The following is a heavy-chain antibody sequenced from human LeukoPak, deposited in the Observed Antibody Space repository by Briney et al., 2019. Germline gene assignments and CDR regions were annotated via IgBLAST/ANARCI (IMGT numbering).Heavy chain of an antibody. D-gene: IGHD3-22*01. CDR2: ISAYNGNT. CDR1: GYTFTSYG. CDR3: AREDPYYYDSSCYSGFVDI. J-gene: IGHJ3*02. V-gene: IGHV1-18*01. Sequence: ASVKVSCKASGYTFTSYGISWVRQAPGQGLEWMGWISAYNGNTNYAQKLQGRVTMTTDTSTSTAYMELRSLRSDDTAVYYCAREDPYYYDSSCYSGFVDIWGQGTMVTVSS.